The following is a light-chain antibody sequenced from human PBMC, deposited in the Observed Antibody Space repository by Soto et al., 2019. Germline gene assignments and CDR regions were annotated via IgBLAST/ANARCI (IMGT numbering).Light chain of an antibody. CDR3: QQYNSYPVT. V-gene: IGKV1-5*01. CDR2: AAS. CDR1: QSISNL. J-gene: IGKJ2*01. Sequence: DIQMTQSPSTLSASVGDRVTITCRASQSISNLLAWYQQKPGKAPKVLIYAASSLKSGAPSRFSGSGSGTGFTLTSSSLQPDDFAIYYCQQYNSYPVTFGKGTKLEIK.